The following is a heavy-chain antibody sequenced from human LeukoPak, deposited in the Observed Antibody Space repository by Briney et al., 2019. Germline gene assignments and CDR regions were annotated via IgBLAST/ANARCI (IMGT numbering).Heavy chain of an antibody. CDR3: VRGTHYFASGSYYPNNNFDY. V-gene: IGHV3-74*01. D-gene: IGHD3-10*01. CDR1: GFTFSSYW. CDR2: INSDGSST. J-gene: IGHJ4*02. Sequence: PGGSLRLSCAASGFTFSSYWMHWARQAPGKGLVWVSRINSDGSSTGDADSVKGRFTISRDNAKNTLYLQMNSLRAEDTAVYYCVRGTHYFASGSYYPNNNFDYWGQGTLVTVSS.